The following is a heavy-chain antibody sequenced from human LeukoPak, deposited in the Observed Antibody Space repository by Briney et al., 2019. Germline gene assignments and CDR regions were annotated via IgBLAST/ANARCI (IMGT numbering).Heavy chain of an antibody. D-gene: IGHD2-8*02. V-gene: IGHV3-23*01. Sequence: GGSLRLSCAASGFTFSSYAMSWVRQAPEKGLEWVSGLSGSGDRTFYADSVKGRFTISRDNSKNTLYLQMNNLRADDTAIYYCAKGNPGPTPIDYRGQGTLVAVSS. CDR3: AKGNPGPTPIDY. CDR2: LSGSGDRT. J-gene: IGHJ4*02. CDR1: GFTFSSYA.